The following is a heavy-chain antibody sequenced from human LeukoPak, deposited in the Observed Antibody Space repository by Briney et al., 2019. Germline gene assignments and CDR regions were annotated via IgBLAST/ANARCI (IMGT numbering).Heavy chain of an antibody. CDR2: ISSSSSYI. CDR3: ARWGDRRGGAFDI. CDR1: GFTFSTYT. V-gene: IGHV3-21*01. J-gene: IGHJ3*02. Sequence: PGRSLRLFCAASGFTFSTYTMNWVRQAPGKGLEWVSSISSSSSYIHYADSVKGRFTISRDNAKNSLYLQMNRLRAEDTALYYCARWGDRRGGAFDIWGQGTMVTVSS. D-gene: IGHD3-16*01.